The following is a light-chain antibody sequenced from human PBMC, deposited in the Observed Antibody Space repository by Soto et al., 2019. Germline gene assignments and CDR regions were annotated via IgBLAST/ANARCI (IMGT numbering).Light chain of an antibody. J-gene: IGLJ1*01. Sequence: VLTPPPSASGSPGQAVPLSCHGNSSEVWGYNYFFWFPQHPGKAPKLMIYEVSKRPSRVPHPLSGSHSGQTASPTDSGLQAENEADYYCTSYAGSNNPYVSGTGTKVTVL. V-gene: IGLV2-8*01. CDR2: EVS. CDR3: TSYAGSNNPYV. CDR1: SSEVWGYNY.